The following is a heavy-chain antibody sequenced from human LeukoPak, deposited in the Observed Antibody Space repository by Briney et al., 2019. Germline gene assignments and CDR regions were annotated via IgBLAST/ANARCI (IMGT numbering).Heavy chain of an antibody. V-gene: IGHV6-1*01. CDR2: TYYRSEWYN. CDR1: GDSVSSNSAA. D-gene: IGHD1-26*01. CDR3: ARVRQYGNGMDV. Sequence: SQTLSLTCAISGDSVSSNSAAWNWIRQSPSRGLEWLGRTYYRSEWYNDYAVSVKSRMTTNPDTSKNQFSLQLNSVTPEDTAVYYCARVRQYGNGMDVWGQGTTVIVSS. J-gene: IGHJ6*02.